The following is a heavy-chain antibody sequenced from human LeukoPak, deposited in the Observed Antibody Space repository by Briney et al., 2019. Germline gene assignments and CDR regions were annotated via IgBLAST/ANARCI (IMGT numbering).Heavy chain of an antibody. J-gene: IGHJ6*02. D-gene: IGHD2-2*03. V-gene: IGHV1-2*02. CDR2: INPNSGGT. Sequence: ASVKVSCKASGYTFTRYYMHWVRQAPGQGLEWMGWINPNSGGTNYAQKFQGRVTMTRDTSISTAYMELSRLRSDDTAVYYCARAAGTAGYCSSTSCYRYYYGMDVWGQGTTVTVSS. CDR1: GYTFTRYY. CDR3: ARAAGTAGYCSSTSCYRYYYGMDV.